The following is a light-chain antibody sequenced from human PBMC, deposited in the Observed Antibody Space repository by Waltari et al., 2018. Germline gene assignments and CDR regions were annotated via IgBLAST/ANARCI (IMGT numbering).Light chain of an antibody. J-gene: IGKJ1*01. CDR3: QVLNSYPRT. CDR2: SAS. V-gene: IGKV1-9*01. CDR1: EDIRTS. Sequence: IQLTQSPAFLSASAGGRVTTTSRASEDIRTSLSWYQQQPGQTPKLLIYSASILQSGVSSRFSDIGSATEFTLTISSLQPEDFAPYYCQVLNSYPRTFGPGTKVEIK.